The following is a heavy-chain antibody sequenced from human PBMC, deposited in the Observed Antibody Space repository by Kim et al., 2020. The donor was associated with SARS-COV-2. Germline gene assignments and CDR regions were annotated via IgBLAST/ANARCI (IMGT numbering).Heavy chain of an antibody. D-gene: IGHD3-22*01. Sequence: VKGRFTISRDNAKNSLYLQMNSLRAEDTAVYYCAARPDYYDSSGADAFDIWGQGTMVTVSS. CDR3: AARPDYYDSSGADAFDI. V-gene: IGHV3-11*06. J-gene: IGHJ3*02.